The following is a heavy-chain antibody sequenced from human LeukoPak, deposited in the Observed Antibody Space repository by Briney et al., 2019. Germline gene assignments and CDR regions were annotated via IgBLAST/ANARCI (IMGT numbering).Heavy chain of an antibody. D-gene: IGHD4-23*01. CDR1: GLTVSSNY. CDR2: IFSGGST. V-gene: IGHV3-53*01. Sequence: GGSLRLSCAAAGLTVSSNYMSWVRQAPGKGLEWVSVIFSGGSTYYADSVKGRFTISRDNSKNTLYLQMNSLRAEDTAVYYCARGGGNSEFDYWGQGTLVTVSS. J-gene: IGHJ4*02. CDR3: ARGGGNSEFDY.